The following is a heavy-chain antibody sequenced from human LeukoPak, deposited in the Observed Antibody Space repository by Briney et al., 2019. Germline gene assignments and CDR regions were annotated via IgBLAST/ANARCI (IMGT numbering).Heavy chain of an antibody. J-gene: IGHJ6*03. D-gene: IGHD3-10*01. CDR3: ARDRGTRFGYYYMDV. Sequence: PGGSLRLSCAASGFTFSSYSMNWVRQAPGKGLEWVSSISSSSSYIYYADSVKGRFTISRDNAKNSLYLQMNSLRAEDTAVYYCARDRGTRFGYYYMDVWGKGTTVTVSS. CDR2: ISSSSSYI. CDR1: GFTFSSYS. V-gene: IGHV3-21*01.